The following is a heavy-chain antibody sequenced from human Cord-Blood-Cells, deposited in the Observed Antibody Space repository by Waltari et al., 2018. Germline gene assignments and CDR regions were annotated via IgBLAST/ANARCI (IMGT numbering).Heavy chain of an antibody. Sequence: QVQLVESGGGVVQPGRSLRLSCAASGFTFSSYGMHWVRQAPGKGLEWVAVIWYDGSNKYYADSVKGRFTISRDNSKNTLYRQMNSLRAEDTAVYYCARGGYYYDGWGQGTLVTVSS. J-gene: IGHJ4*02. CDR3: ARGGYYYDG. V-gene: IGHV3-33*01. CDR2: IWYDGSNK. D-gene: IGHD3-22*01. CDR1: GFTFSSYG.